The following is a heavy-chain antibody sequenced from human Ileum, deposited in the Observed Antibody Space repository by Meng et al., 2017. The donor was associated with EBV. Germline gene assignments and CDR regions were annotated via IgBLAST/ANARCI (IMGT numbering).Heavy chain of an antibody. CDR1: GGSISSYY. D-gene: IGHD2-15*01. V-gene: IGHV4-59*08. CDR3: ARGGWSLDY. CDR2: IYYSGST. Sequence: QVQRRGAGPGLVKPSETLSPTCTGPGGSISSYYWSWIRQPPGKGLEWIGYIYYSGSTNYNPSLKSRVTISVDTSKNQFSLNLSSVTAADTAVYYCARGGWSLDYWGQGTLVTVSS. J-gene: IGHJ4*02.